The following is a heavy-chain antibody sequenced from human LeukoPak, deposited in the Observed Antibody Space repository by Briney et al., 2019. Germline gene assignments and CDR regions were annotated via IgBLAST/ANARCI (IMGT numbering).Heavy chain of an antibody. V-gene: IGHV1-2*06. J-gene: IGHJ4*02. Sequence: ASVKVSCKASGYTFTGYYMYWVRQAPGQGLEWMGRINPNTGATNYEQKFQGRVSGTRDTSISTAYMELTRLTSDDTAVYFCVRGGESSSWSYFDYWGQGTLVTVSS. CDR3: VRGGESSSWSYFDY. D-gene: IGHD6-13*01. CDR1: GYTFTGYY. CDR2: INPNTGAT.